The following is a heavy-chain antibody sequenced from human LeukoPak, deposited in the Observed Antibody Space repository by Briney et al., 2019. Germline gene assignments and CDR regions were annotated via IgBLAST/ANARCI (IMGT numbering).Heavy chain of an antibody. J-gene: IGHJ4*02. V-gene: IGHV5-51*01. Sequence: GESLKISSKGSGYSFTSYWTGWVRQMPGKGLEGMGIIYPGDSDTTYSPSFQGQVTISADKSMSTAYLQWSSLKASDTAMYYCARREVDYDSSGYIDYWGQGTLVTVSS. CDR2: IYPGDSDT. D-gene: IGHD3-22*01. CDR3: ARREVDYDSSGYIDY. CDR1: GYSFTSYW.